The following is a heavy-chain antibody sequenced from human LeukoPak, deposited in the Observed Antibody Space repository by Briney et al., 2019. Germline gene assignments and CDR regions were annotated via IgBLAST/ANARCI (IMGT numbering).Heavy chain of an antibody. J-gene: IGHJ5*02. CDR3: ARDNSVGDVAWWFDP. V-gene: IGHV1-46*01. D-gene: IGHD1-26*01. CDR1: GYSFTSHY. Sequence: ASVKVSCKASGYSFTSHYMHWVRQAPGQGLEWLGLINPTGSSTLYAQKFQGRVTMTRDMSTTTDYMELSSLRSDGTAVYYCARDNSVGDVAWWFDPWGQGTLVTVSS. CDR2: INPTGSST.